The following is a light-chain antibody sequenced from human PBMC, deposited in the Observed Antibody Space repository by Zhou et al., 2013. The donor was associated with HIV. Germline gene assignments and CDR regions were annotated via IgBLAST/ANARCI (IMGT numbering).Light chain of an antibody. CDR2: GVS. CDR1: QAIGTS. Sequence: DIQMTQSPSSLSASTGDKVTITCRASQAIGTSLAWYQQKPGKAPKLLIYGVSTLQTGVPSRFVGSGSGTDFTLTISSLQPEDVATYYCQKYNSALFTFGPGTKVDIK. CDR3: QKYNSALFT. J-gene: IGKJ3*01. V-gene: IGKV1-27*01.